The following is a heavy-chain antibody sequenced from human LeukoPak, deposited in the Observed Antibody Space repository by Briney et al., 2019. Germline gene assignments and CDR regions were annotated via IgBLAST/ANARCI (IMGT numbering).Heavy chain of an antibody. CDR1: GGSISSYY. V-gene: IGHV4-59*01. Sequence: SETLSLTCTVSGGSISSYYWSWIRQPPGKGLEWIGNIYYSGNTNYNPSLKSRVTISVDTSKNQFSLNLSSVTAADTAVYYCARTEAFDIWGQGTMVTVSS. CDR3: ARTEAFDI. J-gene: IGHJ3*02. CDR2: IYYSGNT.